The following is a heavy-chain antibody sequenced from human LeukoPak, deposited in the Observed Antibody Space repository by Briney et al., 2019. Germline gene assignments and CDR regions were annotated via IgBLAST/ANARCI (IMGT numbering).Heavy chain of an antibody. CDR1: GHTLGGYY. J-gene: IGHJ4*02. D-gene: IGHD5-18*01. Sequence: PGGSLRLSCAPSGHTLGGYYVDCVRHATGKAGEWVRRIRNEDNRNTTEYAASVKDRLTSSREESKNSLYLQMNSLKTENTAVYYCTRLRNYGYDYWAQGTLVIVSS. CDR2: IRNEDNRNTT. V-gene: IGHV3-72*01. CDR3: TRLRNYGYDY.